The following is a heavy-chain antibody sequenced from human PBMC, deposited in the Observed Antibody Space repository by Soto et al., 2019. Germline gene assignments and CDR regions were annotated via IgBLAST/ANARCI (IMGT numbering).Heavy chain of an antibody. J-gene: IGHJ5*02. D-gene: IGHD3-10*01. CDR3: ARGRSFSYDSTPPPMFDP. CDR2: ISYDGSNK. Sequence: GGSLRLSCAASGFTFSSYGMHWVRQAPGKGLEWVAVISYDGSNKYYADSVKGRFTIPRQNAKNSVYLQMNSLRAGDTAFYYCARGRSFSYDSTPPPMFDPWGQGTLVTVSS. V-gene: IGHV3-30*03. CDR1: GFTFSSYG.